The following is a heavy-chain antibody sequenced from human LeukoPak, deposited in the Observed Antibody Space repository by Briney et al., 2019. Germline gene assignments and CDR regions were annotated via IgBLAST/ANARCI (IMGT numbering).Heavy chain of an antibody. J-gene: IGHJ4*02. CDR1: GGTFSSYA. D-gene: IGHD3-10*01. V-gene: IGHV1-69*05. CDR3: AREDGWFGELSLDY. CDR2: IIPIFGTA. Sequence: ASVKVSCKASGGTFSSYAISWVRQAPGQGLEWMGRIIPIFGTANYAQKFQGRVTITTDESTSTAYMELSSLRSEDTAVYYCAREDGWFGELSLDYWGQGTLSPSPQ.